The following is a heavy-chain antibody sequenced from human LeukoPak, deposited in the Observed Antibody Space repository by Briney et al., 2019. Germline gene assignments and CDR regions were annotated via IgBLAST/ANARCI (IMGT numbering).Heavy chain of an antibody. Sequence: PGGSLRLSCVDSGFTFTNAWMSWVRQAPGKGLEWIGRIKSKTDGETTNYAEPVRGRFTISRDDSKSAVYLQMNSLKIEDTAVYYCTTDLGTYYHGSQKLIPIDYWGQGTLVTVSS. D-gene: IGHD3-10*01. V-gene: IGHV3-15*01. CDR2: IKSKTDGETT. J-gene: IGHJ4*02. CDR3: TTDLGTYYHGSQKLIPIDY. CDR1: GFTFTNAW.